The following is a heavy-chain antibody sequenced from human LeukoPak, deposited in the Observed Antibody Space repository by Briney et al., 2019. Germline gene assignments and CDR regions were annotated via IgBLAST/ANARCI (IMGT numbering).Heavy chain of an antibody. J-gene: IGHJ4*02. CDR1: GFTVSSNF. V-gene: IGHV3-66*01. CDR3: ALGLVTDY. CDR2: IYSGGST. D-gene: IGHD3-9*01. Sequence: GGSLRLSCAASGFTVSSNFMSWVRQAPGKGLEWVSVIYSGGSTYCADSAKGRFTISRDNSKNTLYLQMNRLRVEDTAVYYCALGLVTDYWGQGTLVTVSS.